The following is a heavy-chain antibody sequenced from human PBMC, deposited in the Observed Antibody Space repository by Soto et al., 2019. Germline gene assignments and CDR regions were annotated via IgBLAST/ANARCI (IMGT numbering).Heavy chain of an antibody. CDR3: TRKAYLRFLEWLKVESYYYMDV. V-gene: IGHV3-49*03. J-gene: IGHJ6*03. Sequence: GGSLRLSCTASGFTFGDYAMSWFRQAPGKGLEWVGFIRSKAYGGTTEYAASVKGRFTISRDDSKSIAYLQMNSLKTEDTAVYYCTRKAYLRFLEWLKVESYYYMDVWGKGTTVTVSS. D-gene: IGHD3-3*01. CDR1: GFTFGDYA. CDR2: IRSKAYGGTT.